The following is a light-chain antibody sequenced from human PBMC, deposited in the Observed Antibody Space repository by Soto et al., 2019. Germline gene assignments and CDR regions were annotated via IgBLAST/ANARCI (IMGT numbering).Light chain of an antibody. CDR3: HQYDSVGHT. Sequence: EIVLTNAPATLSASRPVTATLSFRAGQGVTTNFAWYQQKSGQSPRLLIYDVSIRATGVPARFSGSGSGTDFTLTISSLEPEDFAVYCCHQYDSVGHTFGQLTKVEI. V-gene: IGKV3D-11*03. CDR2: DVS. J-gene: IGKJ1*01. CDR1: QGVTTN.